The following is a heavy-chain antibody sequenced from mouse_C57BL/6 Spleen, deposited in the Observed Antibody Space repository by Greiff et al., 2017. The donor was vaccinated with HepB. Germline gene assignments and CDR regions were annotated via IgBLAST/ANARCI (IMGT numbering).Heavy chain of an antibody. Sequence: QVQLQQSGPELVKPGASVKISCKASGYAFSSSWMNWVKQRPGKGLEWIGRIYPGDGDTNYNGKFKGKATLTADKSSSTAYMQLSSLTSEDSAVYFCAREGYYYGSGRYFDVWGTGTTVTVSS. CDR3: AREGYYYGSGRYFDV. V-gene: IGHV1-82*01. D-gene: IGHD1-1*01. CDR1: GYAFSSSW. CDR2: IYPGDGDT. J-gene: IGHJ1*03.